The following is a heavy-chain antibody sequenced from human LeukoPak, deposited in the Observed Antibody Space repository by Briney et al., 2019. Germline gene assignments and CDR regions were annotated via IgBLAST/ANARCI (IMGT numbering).Heavy chain of an antibody. J-gene: IGHJ4*02. Sequence: PGGSLRLSCAASGFSFSSSWMSWVRQAPGKGLEWVSYISSSGSTIYYADSVKGRFTISRDNAKNSLYLQMNSLRAEDTAVYYCARVKSYYDFWSGYGYYFDYWGQGTLVTVSS. V-gene: IGHV3-48*04. CDR1: GFSFSSSW. D-gene: IGHD3-3*01. CDR2: ISSSGSTI. CDR3: ARVKSYYDFWSGYGYYFDY.